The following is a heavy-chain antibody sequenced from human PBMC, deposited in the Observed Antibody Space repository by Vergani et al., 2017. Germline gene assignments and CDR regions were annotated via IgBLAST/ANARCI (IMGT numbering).Heavy chain of an antibody. CDR1: GGTFSSYS. D-gene: IGHD6-19*01. CDR3: ARGGRANWLVRVYLDY. J-gene: IGHJ4*02. Sequence: QVQLVQSGAEVKKPGSSVKVSCKASGGTFSSYSTLWVRQSPGQGLEWMGGIIPMFGTTYYAQKFQGRVTITADESTSTAYMELNSLRSEDTAVYYCARGGRANWLVRVYLDYWGQGTLVTVSS. CDR2: IIPMFGTT. V-gene: IGHV1-69*01.